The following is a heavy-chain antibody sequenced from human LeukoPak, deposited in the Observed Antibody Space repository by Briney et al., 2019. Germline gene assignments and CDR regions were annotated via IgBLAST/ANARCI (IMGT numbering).Heavy chain of an antibody. CDR1: GITVSIND. Sequence: GGSLRLSCAASGITVSINDMSWVRQAPGKGLEWVSVIYSGGSTYYADSVKGRFTISRDNSKNTLYLQMNSLRAEDTAVYYCARGGFSWFFFDYWGQGTLVTVPS. V-gene: IGHV3-66*01. CDR2: IYSGGST. CDR3: ARGGFSWFFFDY. D-gene: IGHD3-10*01. J-gene: IGHJ4*02.